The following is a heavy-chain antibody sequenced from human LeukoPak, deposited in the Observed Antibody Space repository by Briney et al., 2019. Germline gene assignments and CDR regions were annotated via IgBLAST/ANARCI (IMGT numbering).Heavy chain of an antibody. Sequence: SETLSLTCTVSGVSIRDTFYYWGWIRQPPGKGLEWIGSIYHTGRTNYSPSLKGRVTLSVDTPKNQFSLKLTSVTAADTALYHCARDPGFYYDSRETHYDYWGQGTLVTVSS. V-gene: IGHV4-39*07. CDR3: ARDPGFYYDSRETHYDY. CDR2: IYHTGRT. D-gene: IGHD3-22*01. CDR1: GVSIRDTFYY. J-gene: IGHJ4*02.